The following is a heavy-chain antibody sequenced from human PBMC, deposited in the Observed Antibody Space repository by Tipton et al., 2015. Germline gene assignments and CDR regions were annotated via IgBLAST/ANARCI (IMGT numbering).Heavy chain of an antibody. Sequence: TLSLTCAVSAYSISSDYYCGWIRQHPGKGLEWIGSISHSGNTYYNPSLKSRVTMSRDTSKNQFSLKLSSVTAADTAVYYCARSRYTVTPDSWGQGTLVTVSS. CDR3: ARSRYTVTPDS. V-gene: IGHV4-38-2*01. J-gene: IGHJ4*02. D-gene: IGHD4-17*01. CDR2: ISHSGNT. CDR1: AYSISSDYY.